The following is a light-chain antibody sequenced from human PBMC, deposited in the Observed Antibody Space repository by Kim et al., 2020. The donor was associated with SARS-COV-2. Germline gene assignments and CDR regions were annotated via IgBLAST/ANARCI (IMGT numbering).Light chain of an antibody. Sequence: SSDLTQDPAVSVALGQTVMITCQGDSLRNYYASWYQQRPGQAPKLLIYGKNSRPSGISDRFSGSTSGNTASLTITATQAEDEADYFCNSRDTSGDNVMLFGGGTQLTVL. J-gene: IGLJ3*02. CDR3: NSRDTSGDNVML. CDR1: SLRNYY. CDR2: GKN. V-gene: IGLV3-19*01.